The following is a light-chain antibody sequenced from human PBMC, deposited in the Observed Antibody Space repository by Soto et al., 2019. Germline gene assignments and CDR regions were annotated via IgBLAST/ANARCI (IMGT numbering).Light chain of an antibody. CDR2: DAS. V-gene: IGKV3-15*01. Sequence: EIVMTQSPATLSVSPGERATLSCRASQSVSRNLAWYQQKPGQPPRLLIYDASTRATDVPARFGGSGSGTEFTLTISRLEPEDFAVYYCQQYGSSPLWTFGQGTKVEIK. CDR3: QQYGSSPLWT. J-gene: IGKJ1*01. CDR1: QSVSRN.